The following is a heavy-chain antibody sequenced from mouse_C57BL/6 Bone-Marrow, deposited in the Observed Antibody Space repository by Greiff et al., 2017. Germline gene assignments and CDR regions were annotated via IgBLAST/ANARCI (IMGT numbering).Heavy chain of an antibody. J-gene: IGHJ4*01. CDR1: GYTFTDYY. CDR2: INPNNGGT. V-gene: IGHV1-26*01. Sequence: EVQLQQSGPELVKPGASVKISCKASGYTFTDYYMNWVKQSHGKSLEWIGDINPNNGGTSYNQKFKGKATLTVDKSSSTAYMELRSLTSEDSAVYYCASHYYDSSYGGYAMDYWGQGTSVTVSS. CDR3: ASHYYDSSYGGYAMDY. D-gene: IGHD1-1*01.